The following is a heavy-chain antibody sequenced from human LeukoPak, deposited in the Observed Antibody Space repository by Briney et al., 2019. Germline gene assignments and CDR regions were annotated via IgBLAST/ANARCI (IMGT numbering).Heavy chain of an antibody. V-gene: IGHV3-30*02. CDR2: IGHDGRNK. Sequence: PGGSLRLSCAASGFTFSSYWMSWVRQAPGKGLEWVAYIGHDGRNKFYTESVRGRFTISGDNSMKMAYLQMNSLRTEDTAIYFCAKDGDWTFDIWGQGTMVTVSS. CDR1: GFTFSSYW. J-gene: IGHJ3*02. D-gene: IGHD2-21*01. CDR3: AKDGDWTFDI.